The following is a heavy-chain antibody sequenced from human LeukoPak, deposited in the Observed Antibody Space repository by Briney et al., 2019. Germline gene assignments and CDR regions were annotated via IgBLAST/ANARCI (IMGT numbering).Heavy chain of an antibody. D-gene: IGHD3-10*01. Sequence: TGGSLRLSCAASGFTFSSYAMNWVRQAPGKGLEWVSAISGSGGSTYYADSVKGRFTISRDNSKNTLYLQMNSLRAEDTAVYYCAKDQSGSGSYYLYYGMDVWGQGTTVNASS. CDR2: ISGSGGST. CDR1: GFTFSSYA. V-gene: IGHV3-23*01. CDR3: AKDQSGSGSYYLYYGMDV. J-gene: IGHJ6*02.